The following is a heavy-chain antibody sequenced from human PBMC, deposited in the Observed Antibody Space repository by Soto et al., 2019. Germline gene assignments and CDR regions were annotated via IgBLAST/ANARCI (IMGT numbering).Heavy chain of an antibody. CDR2: AYYSGDT. Sequence: PSETLSLTCTVSGGSISRYYWGWIRQPPGKGLEWIGYAYYSGDTGYNPSLKSRVTMAVDTSKSQVSLKLSSVTAADTAVYYCARVHGYSSGWYVRRHYYYYGMDVWGQGTTVTVSS. V-gene: IGHV4-59*01. J-gene: IGHJ6*02. CDR1: GGSISRYY. CDR3: ARVHGYSSGWYVRRHYYYYGMDV. D-gene: IGHD6-19*01.